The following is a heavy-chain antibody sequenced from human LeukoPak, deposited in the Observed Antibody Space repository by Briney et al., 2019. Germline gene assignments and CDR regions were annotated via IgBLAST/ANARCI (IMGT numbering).Heavy chain of an antibody. J-gene: IGHJ4*02. V-gene: IGHV3-30-3*01. CDR2: ISYDGSSK. D-gene: IGHD6-19*01. CDR1: GFTFSDYA. CDR3: ARDLYSSGWSFDY. Sequence: GGSLRLSCAASGFTFSDYAMHWVRQAPGRGLEWVAVISYDGSSKSYADSVKGRFTISRDNSKNTLYLQMNSLRAEDTAVYYCARDLYSSGWSFDYWGQGTLVTVSS.